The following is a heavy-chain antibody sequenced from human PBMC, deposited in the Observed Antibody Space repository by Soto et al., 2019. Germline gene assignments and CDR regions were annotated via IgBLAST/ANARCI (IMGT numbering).Heavy chain of an antibody. CDR1: GFTVSSNY. J-gene: IGHJ6*02. Sequence: GGSLRLSCAASGFTVSSNYMTWVRQAPGKGLEWVSLIYSDGSTYYADSVKGRFTISRDNSKNTLYLQMNSLRAEDTAVYYCARADYGSGAPDVWGQGTTVTVSS. CDR3: ARADYGSGAPDV. CDR2: IYSDGST. V-gene: IGHV3-53*01. D-gene: IGHD3-10*01.